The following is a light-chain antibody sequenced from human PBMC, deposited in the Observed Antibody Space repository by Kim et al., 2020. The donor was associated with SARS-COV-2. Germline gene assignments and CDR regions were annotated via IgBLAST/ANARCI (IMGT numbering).Light chain of an antibody. CDR1: QAIGND. CDR2: GAS. CDR3: LQDYNYPWT. V-gene: IGKV1-6*01. Sequence: ASGGDRVTITCRASQAIGNDVGWFQQKSGKAPSLLIYGASSLQSGVSSRFRGSGSGTEFTLTINSLQPEDFATYYCLQDYNYPWTFGQGTKVDIK. J-gene: IGKJ1*01.